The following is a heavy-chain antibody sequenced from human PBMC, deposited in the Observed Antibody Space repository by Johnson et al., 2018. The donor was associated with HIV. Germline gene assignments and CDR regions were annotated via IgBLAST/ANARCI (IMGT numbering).Heavy chain of an antibody. Sequence: QVQLVESGGGVVQPGRSLRLSCAASGFTFSSYAMHWVRQAPGKGLEWVAVISYDGSNKYYADAVKGRFNISRDNSKNTLYLQMNSLRAEDTAVYYCARGVDGAFDIWGQGTMVTVSS. CDR2: ISYDGSNK. CDR3: ARGVDGAFDI. V-gene: IGHV3-30-3*01. J-gene: IGHJ3*02. CDR1: GFTFSSYA. D-gene: IGHD3-10*01.